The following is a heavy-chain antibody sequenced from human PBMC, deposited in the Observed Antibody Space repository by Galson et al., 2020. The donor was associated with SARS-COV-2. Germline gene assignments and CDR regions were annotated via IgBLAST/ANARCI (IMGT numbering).Heavy chain of an antibody. J-gene: IGHJ3*02. D-gene: IGHD3-22*01. CDR1: GFTFSSYW. V-gene: IGHV3-74*01. Sequence: GGSLRLSCAASGFTFSSYWMHWVRQAPGKGLVWVSRINSDGRSTSYADSVKGRFTISRDNAKNTLYLQMNSLRAEDTAVYYCAKEYYYDSSGPLDAFDIWGQGTMVTVSS. CDR3: AKEYYYDSSGPLDAFDI. CDR2: INSDGRST.